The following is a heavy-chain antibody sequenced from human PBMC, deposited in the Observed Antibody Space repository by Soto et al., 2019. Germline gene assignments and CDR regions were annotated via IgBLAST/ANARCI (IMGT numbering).Heavy chain of an antibody. CDR3: ARGRDYAFWSGLNWFDP. J-gene: IGHJ5*02. D-gene: IGHD3-3*01. V-gene: IGHV1-8*01. CDR2: MNPNSGDT. Sequence: ASVKVSCKASGYTFTTYDINWVRQATGQGLEWMGWMNPNSGDTGYAEKFQGRVTMTRNTAINTAYMELNSLTSEDTAVYFCARGRDYAFWSGLNWFDPWGQGTLVIVSS. CDR1: GYTFTTYD.